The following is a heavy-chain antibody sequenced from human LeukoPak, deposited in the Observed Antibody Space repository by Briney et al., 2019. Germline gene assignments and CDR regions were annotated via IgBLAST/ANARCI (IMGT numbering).Heavy chain of an antibody. CDR3: ARQYGIDY. J-gene: IGHJ4*02. CDR1: GDSITSSNYY. Sequence: SETLSLTCTVSGDSITSSNYYWVWIRQPPGKGLEWIGTIYYSGSTFYSPSLKSRITISVDTSKNQFSLKLSSVTAADTAVYYCARQYGIDYWGQGTLVTVSS. CDR2: IYYSGST. D-gene: IGHD4-17*01. V-gene: IGHV4-39*01.